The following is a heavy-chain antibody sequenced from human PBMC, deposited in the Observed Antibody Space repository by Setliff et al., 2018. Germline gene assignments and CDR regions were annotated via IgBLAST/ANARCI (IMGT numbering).Heavy chain of an antibody. D-gene: IGHD6-19*01. J-gene: IGHJ4*02. Sequence: PSETLSLTCTVSGASMRSGTFYWSWIRLHPGKGLEWIGYISYSGNTSYYNPSLKSRVTISVDTSKNQFSLKLSSVTAADTAVYYCARGRAGHSGHWGQGTLVTVSS. CDR3: ARGRAGHSGH. V-gene: IGHV4-31*02. CDR1: GASMRSGTFY. CDR2: ISYSGNT.